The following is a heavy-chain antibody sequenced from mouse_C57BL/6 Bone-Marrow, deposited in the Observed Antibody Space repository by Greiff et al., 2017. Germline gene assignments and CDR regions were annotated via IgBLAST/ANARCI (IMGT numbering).Heavy chain of an antibody. D-gene: IGHD1-1*01. Sequence: QVQLQQPGAELVKPGASVKLSCKASGFTFTSYWMHWVKQRPGQGLEWIGMIHPNSGSTNYNEKFKSKATLTVDKSSSTAYMQLSSLTSEDSAVYYCAKYCYGSRLSMDYGGRGTSVTVSS. CDR3: AKYCYGSRLSMDY. V-gene: IGHV1-64*01. CDR1: GFTFTSYW. CDR2: IHPNSGST. J-gene: IGHJ4*01.